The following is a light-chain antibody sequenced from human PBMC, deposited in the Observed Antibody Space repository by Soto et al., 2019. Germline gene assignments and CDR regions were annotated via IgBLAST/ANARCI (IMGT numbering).Light chain of an antibody. J-gene: IGLJ3*02. CDR2: EVS. CDR1: SSDVGGYNY. Sequence: QSALTQPASVSGSPGQSITISCTGTSSDVGGYNYVSWYQQHPGKAPKLMIYEVSNRPLGVSNRFSGSKSGNTASLTISGLQAEDEADYYFISYTSRSTPWGFGGGTKLTVL. V-gene: IGLV2-14*01. CDR3: ISYTSRSTPWG.